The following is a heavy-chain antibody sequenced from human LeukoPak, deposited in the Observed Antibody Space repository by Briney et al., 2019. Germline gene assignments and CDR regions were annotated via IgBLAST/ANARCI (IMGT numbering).Heavy chain of an antibody. CDR1: GGSISSSNW. Sequence: SETLPLTCAVSGGSISSSNWWSWVRQPPGKGLEWIGEIYHSGSTNYNPSLKSRVTISVDKSKNQFSLKLSSVTAADTAVYYCAREDVAVAGTVYYWGQGTLVTVSS. CDR2: IYHSGST. J-gene: IGHJ4*02. V-gene: IGHV4-4*02. D-gene: IGHD6-19*01. CDR3: AREDVAVAGTVYY.